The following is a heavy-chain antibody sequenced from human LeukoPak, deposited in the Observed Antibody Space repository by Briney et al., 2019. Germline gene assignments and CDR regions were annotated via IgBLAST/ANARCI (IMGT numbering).Heavy chain of an antibody. CDR3: AKDREGLSSGYDLEYFDY. J-gene: IGHJ4*02. V-gene: IGHV3-23*01. Sequence: GGSLRLSCAASGFTFSSYAMNWVRQAPGKGLEWVSAISGGGGTTYYADSVKGRFTISRDNSKNTLFLRMNSLRAEDTAVYYCAKDREGLSSGYDLEYFDYWGQGTLVTVSS. D-gene: IGHD5-12*01. CDR2: ISGGGGTT. CDR1: GFTFSSYA.